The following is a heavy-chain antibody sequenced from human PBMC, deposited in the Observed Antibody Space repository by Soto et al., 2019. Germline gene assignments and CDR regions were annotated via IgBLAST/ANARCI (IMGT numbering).Heavy chain of an antibody. V-gene: IGHV3-15*07. Sequence: EVQLVESGGGLFKPGGSLRLTCVASDFAFSNYWMHWFSQAPGKGLEWVGRIKSKTDGGTIDYAAPVEGRFTISRDDSRDTLYLQMNSLKTEDTAVYYCSSPRHSGKSVDYWGQGTLVTVSS. J-gene: IGHJ4*02. CDR2: IKSKTDGGTI. CDR1: DFAFSNYW. D-gene: IGHD3-10*01. CDR3: SSPRHSGKSVDY.